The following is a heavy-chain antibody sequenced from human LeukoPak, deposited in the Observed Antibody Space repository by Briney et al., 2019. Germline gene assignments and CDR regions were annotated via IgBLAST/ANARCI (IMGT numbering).Heavy chain of an antibody. CDR3: ARDSGTTGEVKFDP. CDR2: INHSVGT. Sequence: SETPSLTCSVYSGSFSGYYWSWIRQPPGKGLEWIGEINHSVGTNYNPSLKSRVTMSVDTSKNQLSLRVRSVTAADTGVYYCARDSGTTGEVKFDPWGQGTLVTVSS. J-gene: IGHJ5*02. V-gene: IGHV4-34*01. CDR1: SGSFSGYY. D-gene: IGHD3-10*01.